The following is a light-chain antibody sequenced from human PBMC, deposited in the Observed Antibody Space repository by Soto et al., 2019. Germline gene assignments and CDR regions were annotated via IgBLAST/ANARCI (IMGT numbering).Light chain of an antibody. CDR2: KAS. CDR1: QTVNGW. CDR3: QQYHNFPRT. J-gene: IGKJ1*01. Sequence: IHLTPSPATLSASVGDRVTITCRASQTVNGWFAWYQQKPGQAPNLLIYKASTLASGVPSRFSGSGSGTEFTLTVSSLQPDDFATYYCQQYHNFPRTFGQGTKVDIK. V-gene: IGKV1-5*03.